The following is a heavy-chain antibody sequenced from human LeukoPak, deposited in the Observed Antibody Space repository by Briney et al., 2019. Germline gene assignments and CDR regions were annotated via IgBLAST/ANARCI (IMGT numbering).Heavy chain of an antibody. J-gene: IGHJ5*02. Sequence: SQTLSLTCAISGDSVSSNSAAWDWIRQSPSRGLEWLGRTYYRSKWYNDYAVSVKSRIIINPDTSKNQFSLQLNSVTPEDTAVYYCAREGGYKLPPGWFDPWGQGTLVTVSS. CDR2: TYYRSKWYN. D-gene: IGHD2-2*01. V-gene: IGHV6-1*01. CDR3: AREGGYKLPPGWFDP. CDR1: GDSVSSNSAA.